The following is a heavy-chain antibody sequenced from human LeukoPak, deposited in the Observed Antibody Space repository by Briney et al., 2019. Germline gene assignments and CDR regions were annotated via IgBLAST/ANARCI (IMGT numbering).Heavy chain of an antibody. CDR3: ARHSTFFGVVIIKGRVRGPFDY. V-gene: IGHV4-34*01. J-gene: IGHJ4*02. D-gene: IGHD3-3*01. CDR2: INHSGGT. Sequence: PSETLSLTCAVSGGSFSGFRWHWIRQPPGKGPEWIGEINHSGGTTYNPSLKSRVTISVDTSKNQFSLKLSSVTAADTAVYYCARHSTFFGVVIIKGRVRGPFDYWGQGTLVTVSS. CDR1: GGSFSGFR.